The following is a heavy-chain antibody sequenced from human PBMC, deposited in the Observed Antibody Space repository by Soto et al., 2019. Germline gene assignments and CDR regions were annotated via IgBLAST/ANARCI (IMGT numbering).Heavy chain of an antibody. Sequence: QVQLVESGGGVVQPGRSLRLSCAASGFTFSSYAMHWVRQAPGKGLEWVAVISYDGSNKYSADSVKGRFTISRDNSKNTLYLQMNSLRAEDTAVYYCARDILMEAAANYYYGMDVWGQGTTVTVSS. CDR1: GFTFSSYA. V-gene: IGHV3-30-3*01. D-gene: IGHD6-13*01. CDR2: ISYDGSNK. CDR3: ARDILMEAAANYYYGMDV. J-gene: IGHJ6*02.